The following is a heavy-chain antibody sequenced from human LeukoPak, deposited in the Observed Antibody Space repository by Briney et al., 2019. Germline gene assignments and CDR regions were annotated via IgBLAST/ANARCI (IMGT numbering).Heavy chain of an antibody. CDR2: VSGDGQRT. V-gene: IGHV3-23*01. CDR1: GFTFNNYA. CDR3: AKGQDNLLLLSHFDS. D-gene: IGHD1-14*01. J-gene: IGHJ4*02. Sequence: GGSLRLSCAASGFTFNNYAMNWVRQTPGKGLQWVSAVSGDGQRTFYADSVKGRFTIFRDNSMNTLSLQMNSLRVEDTAVYYCAKGQDNLLLLSHFDSWGQGILVTVSA.